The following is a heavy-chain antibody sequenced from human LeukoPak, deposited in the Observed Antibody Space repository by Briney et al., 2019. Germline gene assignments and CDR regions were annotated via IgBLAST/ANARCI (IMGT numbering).Heavy chain of an antibody. V-gene: IGHV3-66*01. CDR2: IYSGGST. J-gene: IGHJ6*02. CDR3: ARDRRDYYYYYGVDV. Sequence: GGSLRLSCAASGFTVSSNYMSWVRQAPGKGLEWVSVIYSGGSTYYADSVEGRFTISRDNSKNTLYLQMNSLRAEDTAVYYCARDRRDYYYYYGVDVWGQGTTVTVSS. CDR1: GFTVSSNY.